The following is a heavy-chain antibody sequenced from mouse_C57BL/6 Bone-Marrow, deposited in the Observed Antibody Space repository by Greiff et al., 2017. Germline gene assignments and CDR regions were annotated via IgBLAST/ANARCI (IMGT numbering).Heavy chain of an antibody. CDR3: ARGLLLRYFYAMDY. Sequence: VHVKQSGAELVKPGASVKLSCTASGFNIKDYYMHWVKQRTEQGLEWIGRIDPEDGETKYAPKFQGKATITADTSSNTAYLQLSSLTSEDTAVYYCARGLLLRYFYAMDYWGQGTSVTVSS. J-gene: IGHJ4*01. CDR1: GFNIKDYY. V-gene: IGHV14-2*01. D-gene: IGHD1-1*01. CDR2: IDPEDGET.